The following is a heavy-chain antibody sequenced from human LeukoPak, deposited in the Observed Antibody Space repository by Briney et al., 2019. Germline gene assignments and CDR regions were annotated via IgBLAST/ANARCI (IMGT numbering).Heavy chain of an antibody. V-gene: IGHV3-30*04. CDR3: AKGRYYDILTGYYYFDY. Sequence: GGSLRLSCAASGFTFSSYAMHWVRQAPGKGLEWVAVISYDGSNKYYADSVKGRFTISRDNSKNTLYLQMNSLRAEDTAVYYCAKGRYYDILTGYYYFDYWGQGTLVTVSS. J-gene: IGHJ4*02. CDR1: GFTFSSYA. CDR2: ISYDGSNK. D-gene: IGHD3-9*01.